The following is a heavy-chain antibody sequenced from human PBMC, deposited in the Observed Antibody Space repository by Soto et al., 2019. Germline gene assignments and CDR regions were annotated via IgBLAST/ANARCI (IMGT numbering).Heavy chain of an antibody. CDR1: GYTFTSYY. J-gene: IGHJ4*02. Sequence: QVQLVQSGAEVKKPGASVKVSCKASGYTFTSYYMHWVRQAPGQGLEWMGIINPSGGSTSNAQKFEGRDTMTRDTYTSKVYMELSSLRSEDTAVYYCARDSTGGYDFWSGYYTPDCYLGDYWGQGTLVTVSS. CDR2: INPSGGST. CDR3: ARDSTGGYDFWSGYYTPDCYLGDY. V-gene: IGHV1-46*03. D-gene: IGHD3-3*01.